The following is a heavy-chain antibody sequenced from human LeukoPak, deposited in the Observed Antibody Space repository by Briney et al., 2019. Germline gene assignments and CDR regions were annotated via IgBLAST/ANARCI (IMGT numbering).Heavy chain of an antibody. Sequence: SETLSLTCSVSDGSIGSHYWSWIRQPPGKGLEWIGSVYYTGRTYDNPSLKSRVTISVDTSKNQFSLKLNSVTAADTAVYYCATTPHYEGGGFDIWGQGTMVTVSS. CDR2: VYYTGRT. V-gene: IGHV4-59*05. CDR3: ATTPHYEGGGFDI. J-gene: IGHJ3*02. D-gene: IGHD3-16*01. CDR1: DGSIGSHY.